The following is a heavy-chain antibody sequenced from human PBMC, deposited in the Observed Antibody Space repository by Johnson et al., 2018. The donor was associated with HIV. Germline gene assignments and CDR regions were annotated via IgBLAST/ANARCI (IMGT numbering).Heavy chain of an antibody. CDR1: GFTFSSYW. D-gene: IGHD1-26*01. Sequence: VQLVESGGGLVQPGGSLRLSCAASGFTFSSYWMSWVRQAPGKGLEWVANIKQDGSEKYYVDSVKGRFTISRDNAKNSLYLQMNSLRPEDTPVYYCAKDVYSGSFDSAFDIWGQGTMVTVSS. CDR2: IKQDGSEK. V-gene: IGHV3-7*01. J-gene: IGHJ3*02. CDR3: AKDVYSGSFDSAFDI.